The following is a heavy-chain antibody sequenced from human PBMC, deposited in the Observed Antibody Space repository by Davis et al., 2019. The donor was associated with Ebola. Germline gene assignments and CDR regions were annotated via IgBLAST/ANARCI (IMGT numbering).Heavy chain of an antibody. D-gene: IGHD1-7*01. CDR2: ISSSASYK. J-gene: IGHJ6*04. CDR1: GFTFSVYY. V-gene: IGHV3-11*06. Sequence: GESLKISCAASGFTFSVYYMSWIRQAPGKGPEWVSSISSSASYKNYADSVKGRFTISRDNAKNSLYLQMNSLRAEDTAVYYCAGPITGTTGYYYGMDVWGKGTTVTVSS. CDR3: AGPITGTTGYYYGMDV.